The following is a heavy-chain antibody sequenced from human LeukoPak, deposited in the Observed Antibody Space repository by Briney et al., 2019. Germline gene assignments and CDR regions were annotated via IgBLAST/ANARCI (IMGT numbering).Heavy chain of an antibody. D-gene: IGHD3-22*01. J-gene: IGHJ6*02. Sequence: GGSLRLSCAASGFTFSSYAMSWVRQAPGKGLEWVSAISGSGGSTYYADSVKGRFTISRDNSKNTLYLQMNSLRAEDTAVYYCAKSSDSSGLYYYYYYGMDVWGQGTTVTVSS. CDR2: ISGSGGST. V-gene: IGHV3-23*01. CDR1: GFTFSSYA. CDR3: AKSSDSSGLYYYYYYGMDV.